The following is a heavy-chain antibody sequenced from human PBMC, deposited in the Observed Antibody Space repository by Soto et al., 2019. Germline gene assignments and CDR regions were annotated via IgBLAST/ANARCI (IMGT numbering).Heavy chain of an antibody. D-gene: IGHD6-13*01. CDR2: IWYDGSNK. V-gene: IGHV3-33*01. CDR3: ARASRHLVDFDY. Sequence: QVQLVESGGGVVQPGRSLRLSCAASGFTFSSYGMHWVRQAPGTGLVWVAVIWYDGSNKYYADSVKGRFTISRDNSKNTLSRQMNSLRAEDTAVYYCARASRHLVDFDYWGQRTLVTVSS. J-gene: IGHJ4*02. CDR1: GFTFSSYG.